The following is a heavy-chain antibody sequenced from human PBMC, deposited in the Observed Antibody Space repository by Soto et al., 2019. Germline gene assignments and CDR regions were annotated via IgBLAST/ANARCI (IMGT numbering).Heavy chain of an antibody. CDR3: ARDSRTLFETNRVRSDY. J-gene: IGHJ4*02. CDR1: GFTYSKYW. Sequence: EVQLVESGGGWVQPGGSLRLSCVASGFTYSKYWMSWVRQAPGKGLEWVANIKQDASERNYMDSVRGRFTISRDNAKNSVYLQMDSLRAEDTAVYYCARDSRTLFETNRVRSDYWGQGTLVIVSS. V-gene: IGHV3-7*03. CDR2: IKQDASER. D-gene: IGHD2-2*01.